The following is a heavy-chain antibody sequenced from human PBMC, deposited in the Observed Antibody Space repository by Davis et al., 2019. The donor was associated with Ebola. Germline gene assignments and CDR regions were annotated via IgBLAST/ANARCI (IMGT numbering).Heavy chain of an antibody. J-gene: IGHJ5*02. Sequence: SETLSLTCTVSGGSISSGGYYWSWIRQHPGKGLEWIGYIYYSGSTYYNPSLKSRVTISVDTSKNQFSLKLSSVTAADTAVYYCARLGVFDFWSGYPNWFDPWGQGTLVTVSS. CDR1: GGSISSGGYY. CDR2: IYYSGST. CDR3: ARLGVFDFWSGYPNWFDP. D-gene: IGHD3-3*01. V-gene: IGHV4-31*03.